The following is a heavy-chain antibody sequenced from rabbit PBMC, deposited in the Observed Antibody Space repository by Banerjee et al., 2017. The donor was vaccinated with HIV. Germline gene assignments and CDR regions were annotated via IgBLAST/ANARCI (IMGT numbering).Heavy chain of an antibody. D-gene: IGHD4-1*01. CDR1: GFDFSSYY. V-gene: IGHV1S40*01. CDR3: ARDLAGVIGWNFNF. J-gene: IGHJ6*01. CDR2: IYAGSSGNT. Sequence: QSLEESGGDLVKPGASLTLTCTASGFDFSSYYMCWVRQAPGKGLEWIACIYAGSSGNTYYANWAKGRFTISKTSSTTVTLQMTSLTAADTATYFCARDLAGVIGWNFNFWGPGTLVTVS.